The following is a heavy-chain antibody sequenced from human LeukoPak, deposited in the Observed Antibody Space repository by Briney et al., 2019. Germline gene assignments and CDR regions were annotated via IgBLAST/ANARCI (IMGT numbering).Heavy chain of an antibody. J-gene: IGHJ5*02. CDR3: ATFGGNSVGRVFWFDP. D-gene: IGHD4-23*01. V-gene: IGHV1-24*01. CDR1: GYTLTELS. Sequence: GASVKVSCKVSGYTLTELSMHWVRQAAGKGLEWMGGFDPEDGETIYAQKFQGRVTMTEDTSTDTAYMELSSLRSEDTAVYYCATFGGNSVGRVFWFDPWGQGTLVTVSS. CDR2: FDPEDGET.